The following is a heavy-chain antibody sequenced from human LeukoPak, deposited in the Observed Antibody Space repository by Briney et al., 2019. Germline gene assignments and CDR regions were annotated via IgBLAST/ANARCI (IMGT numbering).Heavy chain of an antibody. CDR3: AKAKYSGYLPRAGMDV. CDR2: ISYDGSNK. D-gene: IGHD5-12*01. V-gene: IGHV3-30*18. Sequence: PGRSLRLSCAASGFTFSSYGMHWVRQAPGKGLEWVAVISYDGSNKYYADSVKGRFTISRDNSKNTLYQQMNSLRAEDTAVYYCAKAKYSGYLPRAGMDVWGQGTTVTVSS. CDR1: GFTFSSYG. J-gene: IGHJ6*02.